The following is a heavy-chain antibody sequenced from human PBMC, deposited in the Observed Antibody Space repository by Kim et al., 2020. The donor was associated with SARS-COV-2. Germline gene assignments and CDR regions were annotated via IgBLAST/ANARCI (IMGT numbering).Heavy chain of an antibody. CDR2: LDPEDGQI. V-gene: IGHV1-24*01. Sequence: ASVKVSCKVSGYTLSESSIQWVRQAPGTGLEWMGGLDPEDGQILYAQKFQGRVTMTEDSSTDTAYMELSSLRSDDTAVYYCATVEKHRVGPPRLDYWGQGTLVTVSS. CDR3: ATVEKHRVGPPRLDY. CDR1: GYTLSESS. D-gene: IGHD1-26*01. J-gene: IGHJ4*02.